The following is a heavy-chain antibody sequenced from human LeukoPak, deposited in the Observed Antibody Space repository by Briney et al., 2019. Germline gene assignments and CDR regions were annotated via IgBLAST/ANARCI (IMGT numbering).Heavy chain of an antibody. CDR1: GGSLSGFY. CDR2: INHSGST. V-gene: IGHV4-34*01. CDR3: ARVSPGNWFDP. J-gene: IGHJ5*02. Sequence: SETLSLACGVYGGSLSGFYWSWIRQPPGKGLEWIGEINHSGSTNYNPSLKSRLTISVDTSKNQFSLKLNFVTAADTAVCYCARVSPGNWFDPWGQGTLVTVSS.